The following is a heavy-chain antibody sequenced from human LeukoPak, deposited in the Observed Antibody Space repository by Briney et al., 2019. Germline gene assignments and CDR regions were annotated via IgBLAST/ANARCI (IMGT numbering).Heavy chain of an antibody. V-gene: IGHV3-43D*03. J-gene: IGHJ3*02. D-gene: IGHD3-22*01. Sequence: GGSLRLSCAASGFTFDDYAMHWVRQAPGKGLEWVSLISWDGGSTYYPDSVKGRFTISRDTAKNSLYLKMNSLRAEDTAVYCCARDADYYDSSGYPDAFDIWGQGTMVTVSS. CDR1: GFTFDDYA. CDR2: ISWDGGST. CDR3: ARDADYYDSSGYPDAFDI.